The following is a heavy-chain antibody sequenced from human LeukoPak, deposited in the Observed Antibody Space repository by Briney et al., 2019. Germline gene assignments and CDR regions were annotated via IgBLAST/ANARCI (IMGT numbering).Heavy chain of an antibody. CDR3: ARKGDAYGSDSYFYMDV. Sequence: GGSLRLSCAASGFTFSSYAMSWVRQAPGKGLEWVSAISGSGGSTYYADSVKGRFTISRDNSKNTLYLQMNSLRAEDTAVYYCARKGDAYGSDSYFYMDVWGKGTAVTVSS. V-gene: IGHV3-23*01. D-gene: IGHD5-24*01. CDR2: ISGSGGST. J-gene: IGHJ6*03. CDR1: GFTFSSYA.